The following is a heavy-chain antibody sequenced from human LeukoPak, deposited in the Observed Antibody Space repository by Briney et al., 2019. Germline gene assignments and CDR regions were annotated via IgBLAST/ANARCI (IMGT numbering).Heavy chain of an antibody. V-gene: IGHV1-69*04. CDR3: ARGLGYCSSTSCYPPDYYYGMDV. CDR1: GGTFSSYA. CDR2: IIPIFGIA. J-gene: IGHJ6*02. Sequence: SVKVSCKASGGTFSSYAISWVRQAPGQGLEWMGRIIPIFGIANYAQKFQGRVTITADKSTSTAYMELSSLRSEDTAVYYCARGLGYCSSTSCYPPDYYYGMDVWGQGTTVTVS. D-gene: IGHD2-2*01.